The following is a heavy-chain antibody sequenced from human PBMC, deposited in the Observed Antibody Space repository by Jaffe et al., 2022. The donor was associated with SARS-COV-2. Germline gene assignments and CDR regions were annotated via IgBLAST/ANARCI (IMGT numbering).Heavy chain of an antibody. D-gene: IGHD6-13*01. J-gene: IGHJ5*02. CDR3: AREGGSSWFHNTNWFDP. CDR2: IYYSGST. CDR1: GGSITSGSYY. Sequence: QVQLQESGPGLVKPSETLTLTCSVSGGSITSGSYYWSWIRQPAGKGPEWIGRIYYSGSTNYNPSLESRVAMSVDTSTNQFSLKVRSVTAADTAVYYCAREGGSSWFHNTNWFDPWGQGTLVTVSS. V-gene: IGHV4-61*02.